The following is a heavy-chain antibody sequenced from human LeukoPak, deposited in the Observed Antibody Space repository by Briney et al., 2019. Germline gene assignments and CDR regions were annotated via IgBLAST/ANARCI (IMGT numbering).Heavy chain of an antibody. D-gene: IGHD1-7*01. CDR3: AKDNWNYVNDY. CDR2: IKQDGSEK. CDR1: GFTFSSYW. V-gene: IGHV3-7*01. J-gene: IGHJ4*02. Sequence: GGSLRLSCAASGFTFSSYWMSWVRQAPGKGLEWVANIKQDGSEKYYVDSVKGRFTISRDNAKNSLYLQMNSLRAEDTAVYYCAKDNWNYVNDYWGQGTLVTVSS.